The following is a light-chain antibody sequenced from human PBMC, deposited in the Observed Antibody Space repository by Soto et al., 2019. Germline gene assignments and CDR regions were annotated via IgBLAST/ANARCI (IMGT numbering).Light chain of an antibody. CDR1: QSVSSSY. CDR2: GAS. J-gene: IGKJ1*01. Sequence: EIVLTQSPGTLSLSPGERATLACRASQSVSSSYLAWYQQKPGQAPRLLIYGASSRATGIPDRFSGGGSGTDFTLSISRLELEDSAVYYCQHYGSSRTFGQGTKVEIK. CDR3: QHYGSSRT. V-gene: IGKV3-20*01.